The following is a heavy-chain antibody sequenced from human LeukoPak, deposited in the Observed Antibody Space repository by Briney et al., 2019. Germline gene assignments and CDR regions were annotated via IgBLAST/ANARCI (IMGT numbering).Heavy chain of an antibody. Sequence: PSETLSLTCTVSGGSISSYYWSWIRQPLGKGLEWIGYIFYSGTTNYNPSLKSRVSTSVDTSKNQFSLKLSSVTAADTAVYHCARSGYSSSWYRFDYWGQGTLVTVSS. CDR1: GGSISSYY. CDR3: ARSGYSSSWYRFDY. V-gene: IGHV4-59*08. D-gene: IGHD6-13*01. J-gene: IGHJ4*02. CDR2: IFYSGTT.